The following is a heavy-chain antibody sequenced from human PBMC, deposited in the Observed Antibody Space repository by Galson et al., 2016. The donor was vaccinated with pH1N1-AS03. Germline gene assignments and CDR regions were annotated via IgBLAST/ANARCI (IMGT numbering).Heavy chain of an antibody. CDR3: AKGGKGYCSSATCFSLSYYYYYYGMDV. CDR2: ISASGGDT. D-gene: IGHD2-2*01. CDR1: GFMFSTNA. V-gene: IGHV3-23*01. J-gene: IGHJ6*02. Sequence: SLRLSCAVSGFMFSTNAMTWVRQAPGKGLEWVSGISASGGDTYYADSVKGRFTVSRDNSKHTLYLQMNSLSADDTAVYYCAKGGKGYCSSATCFSLSYYYYYYGMDVWGQGTTVTVSS.